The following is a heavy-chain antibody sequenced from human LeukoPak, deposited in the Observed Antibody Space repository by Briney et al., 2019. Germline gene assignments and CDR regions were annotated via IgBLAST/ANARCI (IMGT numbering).Heavy chain of an antibody. CDR3: ARARGFFDY. CDR1: GFTFSSYW. Sequence: GGSLRLSCAASGFTFSSYWMSWVRQAPGKGLEWVANIKQAGSEKYYVVSVKGRFTISRDNAENSLYLQMNSLRAEDTAVYYCARARGFFDYWGQGTLVTVTS. CDR2: IKQAGSEK. J-gene: IGHJ4*02. D-gene: IGHD3-10*01. V-gene: IGHV3-7*01.